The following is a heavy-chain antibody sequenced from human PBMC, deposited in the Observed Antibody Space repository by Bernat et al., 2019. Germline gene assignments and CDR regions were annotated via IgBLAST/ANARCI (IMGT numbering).Heavy chain of an antibody. CDR3: ALRGGATFDY. CDR1: GFTFDDYA. D-gene: IGHD3-16*01. V-gene: IGHV3-43*02. CDR2: ISGDGGGT. Sequence: EVQLVESGGGVVQPGGSLRLSCAASGFTFDDYAMPWVRQAPGKGLEWVSLISGDGGGTYYEDYVKGRFTISRDNSKDSLYLQMNSLRTEDTALNYCALRGGATFDYWGQGTLVTVSS. J-gene: IGHJ4*02.